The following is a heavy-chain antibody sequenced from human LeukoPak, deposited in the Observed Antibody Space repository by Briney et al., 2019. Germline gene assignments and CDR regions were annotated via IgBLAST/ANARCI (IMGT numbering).Heavy chain of an antibody. CDR2: ISYDGSNK. Sequence: GGSLRLSCAASGFTFSSYDMNWVRQAPGKGLEWVAVISYDGSNKYYADSVKGRFTISRDNSKNTLYLQMNSLRAEDTAVYYCAKDFLAVAGTGTGGFDYWGQGTLVTVSS. V-gene: IGHV3-30*18. CDR3: AKDFLAVAGTGTGGFDY. J-gene: IGHJ4*02. CDR1: GFTFSSYD. D-gene: IGHD6-19*01.